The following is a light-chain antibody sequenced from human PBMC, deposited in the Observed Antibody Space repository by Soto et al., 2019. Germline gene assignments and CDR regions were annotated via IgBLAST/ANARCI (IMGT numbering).Light chain of an antibody. Sequence: QSVLTRAGSACGTPWQRVTISCSGSSSNIGSNYVYWYQQLPGTAPKLLIYRNNQRPSGVPDRFSGSKSGTSASLAISGLRSEDEADYYCAAWDDSLSAHYVFGTGTKVTVL. CDR1: SSNIGSNY. CDR3: AAWDDSLSAHYV. V-gene: IGLV1-47*01. J-gene: IGLJ1*01. CDR2: RNN.